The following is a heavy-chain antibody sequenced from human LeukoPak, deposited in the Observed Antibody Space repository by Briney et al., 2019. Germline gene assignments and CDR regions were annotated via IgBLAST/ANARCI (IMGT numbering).Heavy chain of an antibody. D-gene: IGHD6-19*01. V-gene: IGHV3-21*01. Sequence: PGGSLRLSCAASGFTFSSYSMNWVRQAPGKGLEWVSSINSSSSYIYYADSVKGRFTISRDNAKNSLYLQMNSLRAEDTAVYYCARDIYSSGWYPLYYYYYMDVWGKGTTVTVSS. CDR2: INSSSSYI. J-gene: IGHJ6*03. CDR3: ARDIYSSGWYPLYYYYYMDV. CDR1: GFTFSSYS.